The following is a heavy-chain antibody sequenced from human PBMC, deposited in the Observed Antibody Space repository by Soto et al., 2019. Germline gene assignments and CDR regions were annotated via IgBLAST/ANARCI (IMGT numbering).Heavy chain of an antibody. D-gene: IGHD3-9*01. Sequence: SETLSLTCAVYGGSFSGYYWSWIRQPPGKGLEWIGEINHSGSTNYNPSLKSRVTISVDTSKNQFSLKLSSVTAADTAFYYCAKDSYDILTGQKRYFDSWGQGTLVTVSS. CDR2: INHSGST. V-gene: IGHV4-34*01. J-gene: IGHJ4*02. CDR1: GGSFSGYY. CDR3: AKDSYDILTGQKRYFDS.